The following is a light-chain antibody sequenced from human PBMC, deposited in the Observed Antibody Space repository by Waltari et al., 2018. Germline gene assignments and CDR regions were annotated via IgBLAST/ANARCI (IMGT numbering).Light chain of an antibody. V-gene: IGKV3-15*01. J-gene: IGKJ2*01. CDR1: QSVASY. CDR3: QQYGNLPPYT. CDR2: GAS. Sequence: EVVLTQSPVTLSVSPGETVTLSCRASQSVASYLAWYQQKSGQAPRLLIYGASSRATGVPARFRGGGSATEFTLTISGLQSEDCAVYYCQQYGNLPPYTFGQGTQLEIK.